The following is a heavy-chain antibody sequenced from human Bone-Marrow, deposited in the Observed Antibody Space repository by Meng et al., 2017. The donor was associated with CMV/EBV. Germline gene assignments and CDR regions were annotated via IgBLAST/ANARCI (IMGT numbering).Heavy chain of an antibody. V-gene: IGHV5-51*01. CDR1: GYSFTSYW. D-gene: IGHD3-3*01. CDR2: IYPGDSDT. J-gene: IGHJ6*02. Sequence: KVSCKGSGYSFTSYWIGWVRQMPGKGLEWMGIIYPGDSDTRYSPSFQGQVTISADKSISTAYPQWSSLKASDTAMYYCARHRQYDFWSGYFQVGDMDVWGQGTTVTVSS. CDR3: ARHRQYDFWSGYFQVGDMDV.